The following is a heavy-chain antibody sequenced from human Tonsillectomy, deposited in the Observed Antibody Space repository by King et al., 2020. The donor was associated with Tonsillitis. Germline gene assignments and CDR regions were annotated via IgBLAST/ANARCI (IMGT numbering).Heavy chain of an antibody. Sequence: VQLVESGAEVKKPGASVKVSCKASGYTFTSYGITWVRQAPGQGLEWMGWISTYNGNTNYAQKLQGRVIMTTDTSTSTAYMELRSLRSDDTAVYYCARVGGDWGRYYGMDVWGQGTTVTVSS. V-gene: IGHV1-18*04. D-gene: IGHD3/OR15-3a*01. J-gene: IGHJ6*02. CDR3: ARVGGDWGRYYGMDV. CDR2: ISTYNGNT. CDR1: GYTFTSYG.